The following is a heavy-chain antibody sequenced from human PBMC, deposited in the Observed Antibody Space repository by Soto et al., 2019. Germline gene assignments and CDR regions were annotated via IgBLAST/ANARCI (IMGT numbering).Heavy chain of an antibody. CDR1: GGTFSSYA. CDR2: IIPIFGTA. Sequence: QVQLVQSGAEVKKPGSSVKVSCKASGGTFSSYAISWVRQAPGQGLEWMGGIIPIFGTANYAQKFQGRVTITADESTSTAYMELCSLRSEDTAVYYCARVGDYYDSSGYYYWGQGTLVTVSS. J-gene: IGHJ4*02. V-gene: IGHV1-69*01. D-gene: IGHD3-22*01. CDR3: ARVGDYYDSSGYYY.